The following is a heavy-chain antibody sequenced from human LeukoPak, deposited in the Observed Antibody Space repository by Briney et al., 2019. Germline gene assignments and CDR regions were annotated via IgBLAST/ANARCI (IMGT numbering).Heavy chain of an antibody. D-gene: IGHD6-6*01. Sequence: ASVTVSCKSSVYTFTSYDINWLRQATGQGLEWMGWMNPNSGNTGYAQKFQGRVTMTRNTSISTDYMELSSLRSEDTAVYYCASPELAARQIGVDPWGQGTLVTVSS. CDR2: MNPNSGNT. V-gene: IGHV1-8*01. J-gene: IGHJ5*02. CDR3: ASPELAARQIGVDP. CDR1: VYTFTSYD.